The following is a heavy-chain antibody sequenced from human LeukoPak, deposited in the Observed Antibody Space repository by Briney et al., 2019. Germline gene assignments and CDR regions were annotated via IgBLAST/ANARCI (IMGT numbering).Heavy chain of an antibody. J-gene: IGHJ4*02. CDR3: ARGYDFWSGYWSHSDY. V-gene: IGHV3-64*01. CDR2: ISSNGGST. Sequence: PGGSLRLSCAASGFTFSSYAMHWVRQAPGKGLEYVSAISSNGGSTYYANSVKGRFTISRDNSQNTLYLQMGSLRAEDMAVYYRARGYDFWSGYWSHSDYWGQGTLVTVSS. D-gene: IGHD3-3*01. CDR1: GFTFSSYA.